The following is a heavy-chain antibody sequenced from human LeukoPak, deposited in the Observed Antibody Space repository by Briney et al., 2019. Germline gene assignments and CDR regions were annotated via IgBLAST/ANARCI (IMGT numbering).Heavy chain of an antibody. CDR2: INPNSGGT. CDR3: ARTIFGTYYFDY. CDR1: GYTFTGYY. D-gene: IGHD3-3*01. J-gene: IGHJ4*02. V-gene: IGHV1-2*02. Sequence: GASVEVSCKASGYTFTGYYMHWVRQAPGQGLEWMGWINPNSGGTNYAQKFQGRVTMTRDTSISTAYMELSRLRSDDTAVYYCARTIFGTYYFDYWGQGTLVTVSS.